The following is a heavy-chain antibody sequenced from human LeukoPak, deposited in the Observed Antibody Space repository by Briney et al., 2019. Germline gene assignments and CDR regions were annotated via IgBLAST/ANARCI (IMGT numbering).Heavy chain of an antibody. CDR3: ARGRLGGSGSYYNVLDY. D-gene: IGHD3-10*01. Sequence: SETLSLTCTVSGGSISSYCWSWIRQPPGKGLEWIGYISYSGSTNYNPSLKSRVTISVDTSRNQFSLKLSSVTAADTAVYCCARGRLGGSGSYYNVLDYWGQGTLVTVSS. CDR1: GGSISSYC. CDR2: ISYSGST. V-gene: IGHV4-59*01. J-gene: IGHJ4*02.